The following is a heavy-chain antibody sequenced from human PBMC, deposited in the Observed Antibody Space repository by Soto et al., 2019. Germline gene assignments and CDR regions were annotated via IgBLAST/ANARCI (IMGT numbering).Heavy chain of an antibody. J-gene: IGHJ6*02. CDR1: GYSFTSYW. CDR3: ARGRDIVVVPAANPATGMDV. V-gene: IGHV5-10-1*01. CDR2: IDPSDSYT. Sequence: GESLKISCKGSGYSFTSYWISWVRQMPGKGLEWMGRIDPSDSYTNYSPSFQGHVTISADKSISTAYLKLSSVTAADTAVYYCARGRDIVVVPAANPATGMDVWGQGTTVTVSS. D-gene: IGHD2-2*01.